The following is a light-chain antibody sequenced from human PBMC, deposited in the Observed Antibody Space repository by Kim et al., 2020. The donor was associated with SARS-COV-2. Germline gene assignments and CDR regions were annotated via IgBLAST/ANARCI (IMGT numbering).Light chain of an antibody. J-gene: IGKJ2*01. CDR3: QQYDSWPPYT. V-gene: IGKV3-15*01. CDR2: GAS. CDR1: QSIGFN. Sequence: SQGESATLSCGASQSIGFNVACYLQNPGQAPRLHIRGASTRASGFPASFSGNGSGTEFTLTINSLQSEEFAVYYCQQYDSWPPYTFGQGTKLEI.